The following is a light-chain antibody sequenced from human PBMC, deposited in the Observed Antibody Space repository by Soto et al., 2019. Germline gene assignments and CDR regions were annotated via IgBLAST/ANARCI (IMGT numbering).Light chain of an antibody. CDR2: GSF. V-gene: IGKV3-15*01. J-gene: IGKJ5*01. CDR3: QPYNDRTPLT. Sequence: MTQSPFTLSASPGESATLSFRASQSVDNNVAWYQQKPGQAPRLLIVGSFARATGIPARFSGSGSGSEFTLSISGLQSEDFAVYYCQPYNDRTPLTFGHGRPLEIK. CDR1: QSVDNN.